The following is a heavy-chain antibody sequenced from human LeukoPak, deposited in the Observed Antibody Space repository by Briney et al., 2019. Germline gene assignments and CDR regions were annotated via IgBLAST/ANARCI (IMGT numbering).Heavy chain of an antibody. CDR2: ISADKVNT. CDR1: GYTFTSYG. D-gene: IGHD1-26*01. J-gene: IGHJ2*01. Sequence: ASVKVSCKASGYTFTSYGFSWVRQAPGQGLEWMAWISADKVNTNYAQKLQGRVTMSADTSTSTAYMELRSLTSDDTAVYYCARGTRGRGDRYFDLWGRGTLVTVSS. CDR3: ARGTRGRGDRYFDL. V-gene: IGHV1-18*01.